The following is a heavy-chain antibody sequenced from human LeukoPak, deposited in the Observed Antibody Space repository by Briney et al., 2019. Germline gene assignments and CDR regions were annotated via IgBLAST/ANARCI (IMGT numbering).Heavy chain of an antibody. Sequence: SETLSLTCAVYGGSFSGYYWSWIRQPPGKGLEWLGEINHSGSTNYNPSLKSRVTISVDTSKNQFSLKLSSVTAADTAVYYCARGRARGRIAARRNPHWDYGGQGTLVTVSP. J-gene: IGHJ4*02. CDR2: INHSGST. CDR1: GGSFSGYY. D-gene: IGHD6-6*01. CDR3: ARGRARGRIAARRNPHWDY. V-gene: IGHV4-34*01.